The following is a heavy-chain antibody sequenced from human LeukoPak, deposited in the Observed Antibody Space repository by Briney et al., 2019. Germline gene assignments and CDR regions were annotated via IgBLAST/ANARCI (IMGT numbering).Heavy chain of an antibody. CDR1: GGSFSGYY. V-gene: IGHV4-34*01. CDR2: LNHSGDT. J-gene: IGHJ5*02. CDR3: ARQREYSSSALAGFDP. Sequence: SETLSLTCAVYGGSFSGYYWSWIRQPPGKGLEWIGELNHSGDTNYNPTLKSRVTMSLDTSKNQFSLKLTSVTAADTAMYYCARQREYSSSALAGFDPWGGGNLVTVSS. D-gene: IGHD6-6*01.